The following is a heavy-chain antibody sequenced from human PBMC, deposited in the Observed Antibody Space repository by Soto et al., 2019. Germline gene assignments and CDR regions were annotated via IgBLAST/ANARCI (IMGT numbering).Heavy chain of an antibody. CDR2: VSSSGST. CDR1: GGSISGDH. Sequence: PSETLSLTCTVSGGSISGDHWNWIRQPPGKGLEWIAYVSSSGSTKYNPSLKSRVTISIDTTKNQFSLRLSSVTAADTAVYYCASGFYDSRGYSEAFDIWGQWTKVTVS. V-gene: IGHV4-59*01. D-gene: IGHD3-22*01. CDR3: ASGFYDSRGYSEAFDI. J-gene: IGHJ3*02.